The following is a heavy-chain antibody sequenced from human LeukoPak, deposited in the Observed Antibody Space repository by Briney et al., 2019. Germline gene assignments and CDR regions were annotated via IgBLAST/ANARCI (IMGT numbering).Heavy chain of an antibody. V-gene: IGHV1-8*01. CDR1: GYTFTSYD. J-gene: IGHJ4*02. Sequence: ASVKVSCKSSGYTFTSYDINWVRQATGQGLEWMGWMNPDSGRIGYAQKFQGRVTMAWNTSISTSYMELSSLRSDDTAVYYCARAKGSFGPDYWGQGTLVTVSS. D-gene: IGHD1-26*01. CDR3: ARAKGSFGPDY. CDR2: MNPDSGRI.